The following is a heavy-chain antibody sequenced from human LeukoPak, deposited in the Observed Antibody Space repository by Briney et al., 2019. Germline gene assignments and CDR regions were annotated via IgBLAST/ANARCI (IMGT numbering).Heavy chain of an antibody. D-gene: IGHD3-10*01. CDR1: GDSISSGDYY. V-gene: IGHV4-61*08. Sequence: SETLSLTCTVSGDSISSGDYYWSWIRQPPGKGLEWIGYIYYSGSTNYNPSLKSRVTISVDTSKNQFSLKLSSVTAADTAVYYCARVLRGYYGYWYFDLWGRGTLVTVSS. CDR3: ARVLRGYYGYWYFDL. J-gene: IGHJ2*01. CDR2: IYYSGST.